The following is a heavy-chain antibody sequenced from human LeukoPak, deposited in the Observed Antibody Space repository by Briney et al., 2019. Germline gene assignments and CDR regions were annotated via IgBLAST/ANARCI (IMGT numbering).Heavy chain of an antibody. CDR2: ISHGGRT. D-gene: IGHD2-21*02. Sequence: SETLSLICAVSGGSIRRDGNLWGWIRQPPGKGLEWIGTISHGGRTYYNPSLKSRVTVSVETTKNQFSLNLSSVTAADTAVYYCASHGECIGDCYRNWGQGTLVTVYS. CDR3: ASHGECIGDCYRN. CDR1: GGSIRRDGNL. V-gene: IGHV4-39*01. J-gene: IGHJ4*02.